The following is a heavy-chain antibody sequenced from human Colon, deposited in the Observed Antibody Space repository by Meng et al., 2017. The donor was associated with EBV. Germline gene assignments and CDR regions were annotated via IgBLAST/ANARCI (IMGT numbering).Heavy chain of an antibody. D-gene: IGHD5-18*01. Sequence: QVQLVESWGGVVQAGTSMRLSCEASGFSFGGFCMHWVRQGPGKGLEWVAMISYDGQKTYYADSVKGRFSISRDKSKNTFLQMSSLTVEDSAIYFCAKEYSLSSSWPYFDSRGQGTLVTVSS. CDR1: GFSFGGFC. V-gene: IGHV3-30*18. CDR3: AKEYSLSSSWPYFDS. J-gene: IGHJ4*02. CDR2: ISYDGQKT.